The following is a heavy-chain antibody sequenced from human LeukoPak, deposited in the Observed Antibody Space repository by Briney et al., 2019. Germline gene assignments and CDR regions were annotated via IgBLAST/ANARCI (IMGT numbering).Heavy chain of an antibody. D-gene: IGHD3-22*01. Sequence: WGGQAPGXGLEWMGGIIPIFGTANYAQTFQGRVTITTDESTSTAYMELSSLRSDDTAVYYCARHLYYDSIGYYPLLYWGQGTLVTVSS. CDR3: ARHLYYDSIGYYPLLY. J-gene: IGHJ4*02. V-gene: IGHV1-69*05. CDR2: IIPIFGTA.